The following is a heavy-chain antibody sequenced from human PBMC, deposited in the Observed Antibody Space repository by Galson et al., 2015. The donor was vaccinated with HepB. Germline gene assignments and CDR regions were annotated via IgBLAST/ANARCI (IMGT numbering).Heavy chain of an antibody. V-gene: IGHV3-23*01. CDR1: GFTFSTSA. J-gene: IGHJ3*02. CDR3: AKLIDGSSWGYGAFDI. D-gene: IGHD6-13*01. Sequence: SLRLSCAASGFTFSTSAMNWVREAPGKGLEWVSGISGRGATTNHADSVKGRFTISRDNSKSTVYLQMNSLRAEDTAIYYCAKLIDGSSWGYGAFDIWGRGTMVIVSS. CDR2: ISGRGATT.